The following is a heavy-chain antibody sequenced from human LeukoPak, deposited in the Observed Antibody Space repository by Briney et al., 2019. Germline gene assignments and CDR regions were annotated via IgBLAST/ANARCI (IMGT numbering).Heavy chain of an antibody. CDR1: GGSITGCY. CDR3: ARHITVTYDAFDL. CDR2: VFYSGGT. D-gene: IGHD6-19*01. J-gene: IGHJ3*01. Sequence: SETLSLTCTVSGGSITGCYWSWIRQPPGKGLEWIGYVFYSGGTLYNPSVNSRVSILVDTSKTQFSLKLTSVTAADTAVYYCARHITVTYDAFDLWGRGTMVTVSS. V-gene: IGHV4-59*08.